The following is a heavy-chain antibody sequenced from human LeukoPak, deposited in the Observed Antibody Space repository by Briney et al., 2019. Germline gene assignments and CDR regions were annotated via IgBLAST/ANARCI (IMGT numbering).Heavy chain of an antibody. CDR3: AKEHRGDDFGSICGY. Sequence: GGSLRLSCAASGFTFSSYDMHWVRQAPGKGLEWVAVILYDGNNKYYADSVKGRFTISRDNYKNTLYLQMNSLRAEHTAVYYCAKEHRGDDFGSICGYWGQGTLVTGSS. V-gene: IGHV3-30*18. J-gene: IGHJ4*02. D-gene: IGHD5-12*01. CDR1: GFTFSSYD. CDR2: ILYDGNNK.